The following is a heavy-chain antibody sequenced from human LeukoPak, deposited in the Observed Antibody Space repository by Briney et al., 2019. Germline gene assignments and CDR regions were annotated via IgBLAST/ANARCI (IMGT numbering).Heavy chain of an antibody. J-gene: IGHJ4*02. CDR2: ISGSGDST. Sequence: GVPLRLSCAASGFTFSSYAMSWVRQAPGKGLEWVSAISGSGDSTYYGDSVKGRFTISRDNSKNTLYLQMNSLRAEDTAVYYCAKTRPLDSSSWSHGDYWGQGTLVTVSS. D-gene: IGHD6-13*01. CDR1: GFTFSSYA. V-gene: IGHV3-23*01. CDR3: AKTRPLDSSSWSHGDY.